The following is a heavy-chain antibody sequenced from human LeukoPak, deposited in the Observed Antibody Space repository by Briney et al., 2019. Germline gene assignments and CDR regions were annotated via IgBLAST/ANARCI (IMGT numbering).Heavy chain of an antibody. CDR3: ARLLGDSSGYTPGFDY. CDR2: IYPGDSDT. Sequence: GEPLQISCKGSGYGFATYWIGWVRQMPGKGREWMGIIYPGDSDTRYSPSFHGHVTISADKSISTAYLQWSSLKASDTAMYYCARLLGDSSGYTPGFDYWGQGTLVTVSS. D-gene: IGHD3-22*01. J-gene: IGHJ4*02. CDR1: GYGFATYW. V-gene: IGHV5-51*01.